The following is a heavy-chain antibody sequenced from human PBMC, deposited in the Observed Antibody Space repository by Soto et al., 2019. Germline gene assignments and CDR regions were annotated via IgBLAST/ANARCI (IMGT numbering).Heavy chain of an antibody. CDR3: ARHLHPTTGYCPSTSCYHFDY. CDR2: IYKSTTT. J-gene: IGHJ4*02. D-gene: IGHD2-2*01. V-gene: IGHV4-39*01. CDR1: GDSISTVDYF. Sequence: SETLSLTCSVSGDSISTVDYFWAWIRQPPGQALEYIGYIYKSTTTYYSPSLKSRVTISVDTSKNQFSLKLSSVTAADTAVYYCARHLHPTTGYCPSTSCYHFDYWGQGTLVTVSS.